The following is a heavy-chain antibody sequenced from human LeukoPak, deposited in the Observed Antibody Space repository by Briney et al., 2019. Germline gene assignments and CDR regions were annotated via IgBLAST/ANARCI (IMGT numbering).Heavy chain of an antibody. Sequence: GASVTVSCKVSGYTLTELSMHWVRQAPGKGLEWMGGFDPEDGETIYAQKFQGRVTMTEDTSTDTAYMELSSLRSEDTAVYYCATAIYSSGAWYFDYWGQGTLVTVSS. D-gene: IGHD6-19*01. J-gene: IGHJ4*02. CDR3: ATAIYSSGAWYFDY. CDR2: FDPEDGET. CDR1: GYTLTELS. V-gene: IGHV1-24*01.